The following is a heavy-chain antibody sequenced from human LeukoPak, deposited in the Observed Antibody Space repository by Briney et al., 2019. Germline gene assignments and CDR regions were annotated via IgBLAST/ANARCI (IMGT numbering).Heavy chain of an antibody. V-gene: IGHV5-51*01. CDR3: ARGYCTNGVCYTPYFDY. CDR2: IYPGDSDT. J-gene: IGHJ4*02. CDR1: GYSFTSYW. D-gene: IGHD2-8*01. Sequence: GESLKISCKGSGYSFTSYWIGWVRQMPGKGLEWMGIIYPGDSDTRYSPSFQGQVTISADKSISTAYLQWSSLKASDTAMYYCARGYCTNGVCYTPYFDYWGQGTLVTVSS.